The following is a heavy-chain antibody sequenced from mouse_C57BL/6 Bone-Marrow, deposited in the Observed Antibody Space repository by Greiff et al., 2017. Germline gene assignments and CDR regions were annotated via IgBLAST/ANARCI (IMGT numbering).Heavy chain of an antibody. Sequence: QVQLQQSGAELVRPGTSVKVSCKASGYAFTNYLIEWVKQRPGQGLEWIGVINPGSGGTNYNEKFKGKATLTAYKSSSTAYMQLSSLTSEDSAVYFCARSGYYYGSSLFAYWGQGTLVTVSA. CDR3: ARSGYYYGSSLFAY. CDR1: GYAFTNYL. D-gene: IGHD1-1*01. V-gene: IGHV1-54*01. J-gene: IGHJ3*01. CDR2: INPGSGGT.